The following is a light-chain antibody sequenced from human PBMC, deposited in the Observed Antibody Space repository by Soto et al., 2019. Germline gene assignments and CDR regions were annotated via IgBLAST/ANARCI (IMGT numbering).Light chain of an antibody. V-gene: IGKV1-39*01. Sequence: DIQMTQSPSSLSASVGDRVTITCRASQSISSYLNWYQQKPGKAPKFLIYVASSLQSGVPSRFSGSGSGTDFTPTISSLQPEDFATYYCQQSYSTPWTFGQGTKVDIK. J-gene: IGKJ1*01. CDR3: QQSYSTPWT. CDR2: VAS. CDR1: QSISSY.